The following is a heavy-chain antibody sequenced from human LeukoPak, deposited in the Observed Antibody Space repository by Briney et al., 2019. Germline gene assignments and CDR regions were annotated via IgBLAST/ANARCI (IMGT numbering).Heavy chain of an antibody. CDR3: ARQDDSSGYYYYFNY. CDR1: GYSFTSYW. Sequence: GESLKISCKGFGYSFTSYWIGWVRQMPGKGLEWMGIIYPGDSDTRYSPSFQGQVSISADRSSSTAYLQRSSLKASDTAMYYCARQDDSSGYYYYFNYWGKGTRFTVPS. V-gene: IGHV5-51*01. CDR2: IYPGDSDT. J-gene: IGHJ4*02. D-gene: IGHD3-22*01.